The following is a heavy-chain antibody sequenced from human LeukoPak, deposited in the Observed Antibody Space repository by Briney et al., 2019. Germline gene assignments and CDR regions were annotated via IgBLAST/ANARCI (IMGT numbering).Heavy chain of an antibody. CDR3: ARGPLCISTPCAYYFDY. Sequence: ASVKVSCKASGFTFTSYDINWVRQATGQGLEWMGWMNPNSGNIGYAQKFQGRVTITRNTSISTAYMELSSLRSEDPHVHYRARGPLCISTPCAYYFDYWGQGALVTVSS. D-gene: IGHD2-2*01. CDR1: GFTFTSYD. CDR2: MNPNSGNI. J-gene: IGHJ4*02. V-gene: IGHV1-8*03.